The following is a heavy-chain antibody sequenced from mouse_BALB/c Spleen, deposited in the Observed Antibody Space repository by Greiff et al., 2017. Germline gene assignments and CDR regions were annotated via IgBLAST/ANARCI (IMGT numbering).Heavy chain of an antibody. CDR3: ARGGDGYYHYAMDY. CDR1: GYTFTSYW. D-gene: IGHD2-3*01. Sequence: QVQLQQSGAELARPGASVKLSCKASGYTFTSYWMQWVKQRPGQGLEWIGAIYPGDGDTRYTQKFKGKATLTADKSSRTAYMQLSSLASEDSAVYYCARGGDGYYHYAMDYWGQGTSVTVSS. J-gene: IGHJ4*01. CDR2: IYPGDGDT. V-gene: IGHV1-87*01.